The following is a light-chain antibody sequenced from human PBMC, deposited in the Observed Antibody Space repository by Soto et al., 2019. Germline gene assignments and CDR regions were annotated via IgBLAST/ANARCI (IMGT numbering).Light chain of an antibody. CDR2: DVS. CDR1: SSDVGGYNY. Sequence: QSAPTQPASVSGSPGQSITISCTGTSSDVGGYNYVSWYQQHPGQVPKLIIHDVSNRPSGVSDRFSGSKSGNTASLTISGLQAEDEADYYCSSYTSCGTNVFGTGTKVTVL. J-gene: IGLJ1*01. CDR3: SSYTSCGTNV. V-gene: IGLV2-14*03.